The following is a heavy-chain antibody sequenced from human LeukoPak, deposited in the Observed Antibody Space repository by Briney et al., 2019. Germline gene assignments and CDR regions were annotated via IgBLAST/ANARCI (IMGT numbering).Heavy chain of an antibody. CDR1: GFTFDDYA. Sequence: PGGSPRLSCAASGFTFDDYAMHWVRQAPGKGLEWVSGISWNSGSIGYADSVKGRFTISRDNAKNSLYLQMNSLRAEDTAVYYCASWELPPDVDIWGQGTMVTVSS. D-gene: IGHD1-26*01. CDR2: ISWNSGSI. CDR3: ASWELPPDVDI. J-gene: IGHJ3*02. V-gene: IGHV3-9*01.